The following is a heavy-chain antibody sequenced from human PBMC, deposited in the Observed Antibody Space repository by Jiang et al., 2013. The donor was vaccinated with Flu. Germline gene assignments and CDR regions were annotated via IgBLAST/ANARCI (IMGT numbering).Heavy chain of an antibody. CDR2: IYPGDSDT. V-gene: IGHV5-51*01. D-gene: IGHD5-18*01. J-gene: IGHJ5*02. CDR3: ARAHRGYSYGYWFDP. Sequence: MGIIYPGDSDTRYSPSFQGQVTISADKSISTAYLQWSSLKASDTAMYYCARAHRGYSYGYWFDPWGQGTLVTVSS.